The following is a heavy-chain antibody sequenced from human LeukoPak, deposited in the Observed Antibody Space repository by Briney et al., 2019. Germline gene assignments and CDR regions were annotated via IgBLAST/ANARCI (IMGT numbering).Heavy chain of an antibody. V-gene: IGHV3-23*01. CDR2: ISGGGAST. J-gene: IGHJ4*02. D-gene: IGHD3-10*01. Sequence: PGGSLRLSCAASGFTFSSHAMSWVRQAPGKGLEWVSTISGGGASTYYADSVQGRFTISRDNSKNTVYLQMNSLRAEDTAVYYCARVGPRGAEDYWGQGTLVTVSS. CDR3: ARVGPRGAEDY. CDR1: GFTFSSHA.